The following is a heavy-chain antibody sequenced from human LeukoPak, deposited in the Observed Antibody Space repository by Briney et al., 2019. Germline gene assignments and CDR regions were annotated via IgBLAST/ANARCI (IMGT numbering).Heavy chain of an antibody. CDR2: ISSSGSTI. CDR3: ARSTYYHDSSGWGGYFDY. V-gene: IGHV3-11*04. D-gene: IGHD3-22*01. Sequence: PGGSLRLSCAASGFTFSDYYMSWIRQAPGKGLEWVSYISSSGSTIYYADSVKGRFTISRDNAKNSLYLQMNSLRAEDTAVYYCARSTYYHDSSGWGGYFDYWGQGTLVTVSS. CDR1: GFTFSDYY. J-gene: IGHJ4*02.